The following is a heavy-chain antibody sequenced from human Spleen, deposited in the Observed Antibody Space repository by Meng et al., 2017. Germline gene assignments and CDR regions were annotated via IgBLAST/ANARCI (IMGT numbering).Heavy chain of an antibody. V-gene: IGHV4-39*01. CDR2: IGHSGFT. CDR1: GGSISTSGYY. CDR3: VRSSAWVRTGFDP. J-gene: IGHJ5*02. Sequence: QPQLQESGPGLVRPSEALPLTCRVSGGSISTSGYYWGWIRQPPGKGLAWIGSIGHSGFTYYTPSLKSRVTVSIDTSRNQFSLWLTSVTAADTAVYYCVRSSAWVRTGFDPWGQGTLVTVSS. D-gene: IGHD6-19*01.